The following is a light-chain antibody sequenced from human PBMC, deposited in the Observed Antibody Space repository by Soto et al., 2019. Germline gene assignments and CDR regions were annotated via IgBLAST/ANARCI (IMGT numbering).Light chain of an antibody. J-gene: IGKJ5*01. CDR3: QQDGSSPSIT. CDR1: QSVSSSY. CDR2: GAS. Sequence: EIVLTQSPGTLSLSPGERATLSCRASQSVSSSYLAWYQQKPGQAPRLLIYGASSRATGIPDRFSGSGSGTDFTLTISRLEPEEFAVYYCQQDGSSPSITFGQGTRLEI. V-gene: IGKV3-20*01.